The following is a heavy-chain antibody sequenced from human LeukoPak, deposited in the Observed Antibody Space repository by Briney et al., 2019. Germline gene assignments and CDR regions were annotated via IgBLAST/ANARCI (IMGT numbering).Heavy chain of an antibody. D-gene: IGHD5-12*01. CDR3: ARGLYTGYVAKGHDAFDI. Sequence: ASVKVSCKASGYTFTGYYIHWVRQAPGQGLAWMGWINPNSGGTNYAQNFQGRVTMTSDTSISTAYMELSRLRSDDTAVYYCARGLYTGYVAKGHDAFDIWGQGTMVTVSS. J-gene: IGHJ3*02. CDR1: GYTFTGYY. V-gene: IGHV1-2*02. CDR2: INPNSGGT.